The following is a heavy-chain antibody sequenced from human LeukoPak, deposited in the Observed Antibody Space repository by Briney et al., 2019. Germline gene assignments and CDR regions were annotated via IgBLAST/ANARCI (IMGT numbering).Heavy chain of an antibody. V-gene: IGHV4-34*01. CDR3: ARGGGDYYMDV. CDR1: GGSFSAYY. Sequence: PSETLSLTCAVYGGSFSAYYWSWIRQPPGKGLEWIGSIYHSGSTYYNPSLKSRVTISIDTSKNKFSLKLSSVTAADTAVYYCARGGGDYYMDVWGKGTTVTVSS. J-gene: IGHJ6*03. CDR2: IYHSGST.